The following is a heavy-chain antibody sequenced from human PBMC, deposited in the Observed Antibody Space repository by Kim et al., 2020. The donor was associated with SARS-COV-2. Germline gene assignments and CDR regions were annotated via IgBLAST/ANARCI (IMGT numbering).Heavy chain of an antibody. D-gene: IGHD2-21*02. CDR3: AKTRGDSIFDY. CDR1: GFTFDDYA. Sequence: GGSLRLSCAASGFTFDDYAMHWVRQAPGKGLEWVSGISWNSGSIGYADSVKGRFTISRDNAKNSLYLQMNSLRAEDTALYYCAKTRGDSIFDYWGQGTL. J-gene: IGHJ4*02. V-gene: IGHV3-9*01. CDR2: ISWNSGSI.